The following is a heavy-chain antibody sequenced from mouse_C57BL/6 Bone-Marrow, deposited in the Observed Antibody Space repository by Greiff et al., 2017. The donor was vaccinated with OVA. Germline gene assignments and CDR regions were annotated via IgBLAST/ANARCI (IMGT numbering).Heavy chain of an antibody. V-gene: IGHV1-54*01. Sequence: QVQLQQSGAELVRPGTSVKVSCKASGYAFTNYLIEWVKQRPGQGLEWIGVINPGSGGTNYTEKFKGTATLTADKSSSTAYMQLSSLTSENSAVYFCTRDLDYWGQGTTLTVSS. J-gene: IGHJ2*01. CDR3: TRDLDY. CDR1: GYAFTNYL. CDR2: INPGSGGT.